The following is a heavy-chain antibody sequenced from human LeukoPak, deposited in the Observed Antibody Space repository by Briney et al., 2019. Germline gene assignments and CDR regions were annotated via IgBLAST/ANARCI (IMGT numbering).Heavy chain of an antibody. CDR1: GFTFSSYW. Sequence: PGGSLRLSCAASGFTFSSYWMSWVRQAPGKGLEWVANIKQDGSEKYYVDSVKGRFTISRDNAKNSLYLQMNSLRAEDTAVYYCARGDYDFWSGPSGYYYMDVWGKGTTVTVSS. D-gene: IGHD3-3*01. CDR2: IKQDGSEK. V-gene: IGHV3-7*01. CDR3: ARGDYDFWSGPSGYYYMDV. J-gene: IGHJ6*03.